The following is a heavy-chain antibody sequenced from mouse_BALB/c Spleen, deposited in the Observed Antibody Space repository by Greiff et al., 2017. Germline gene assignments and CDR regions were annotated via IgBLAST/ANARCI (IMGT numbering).Heavy chain of an antibody. D-gene: IGHD2-2*01. Sequence: QVQLQQSGPQLVRPGASVKISCKASGYSFTSYWMHWVKQRPGQGLEWIGMIDPSDSETRLNQKFKDKATLTVDKSSSTAYMQLSSPTSEDSAVYYCARGLRRDYYAMDYWGQGTSVTVSS. CDR3: ARGLRRDYYAMDY. CDR1: GYSFTSYW. V-gene: IGHV1S127*01. CDR2: IDPSDSET. J-gene: IGHJ4*01.